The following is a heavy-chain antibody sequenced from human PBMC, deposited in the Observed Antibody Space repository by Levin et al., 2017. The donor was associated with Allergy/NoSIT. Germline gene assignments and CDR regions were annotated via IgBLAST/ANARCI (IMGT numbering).Heavy chain of an antibody. V-gene: IGHV3-74*01. CDR2: INNDGSST. CDR1: GFPFSRYW. Sequence: QPGGSLRLSCAASGFPFSRYWMHWVRQAPGKGLVWISGINNDGSSTSYADSVKGRFTISRDNAKNTLYLQMNSLRAEDTAVYYCSSGYSSGWYPGGVDYWGQGSLVTVSS. J-gene: IGHJ4*02. CDR3: SSGYSSGWYPGGVDY. D-gene: IGHD6-19*01.